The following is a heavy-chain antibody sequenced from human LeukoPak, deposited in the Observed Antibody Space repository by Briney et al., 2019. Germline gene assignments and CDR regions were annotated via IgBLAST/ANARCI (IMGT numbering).Heavy chain of an antibody. CDR3: ARDSPDIVVVPAAPYYYYGMDV. CDR1: GFTFSDYY. CDR2: ISSSSSYT. D-gene: IGHD2-2*01. Sequence: GGSLRLSCAASGFTFSDYYMSWIRQGPGKGLEWVSYISSSSSYTNYADSVKGRFTISRDNAKNSLYLQMNSLRAEDTAVYYCARDSPDIVVVPAAPYYYYGMDVWGKGTTVTVSS. V-gene: IGHV3-11*06. J-gene: IGHJ6*04.